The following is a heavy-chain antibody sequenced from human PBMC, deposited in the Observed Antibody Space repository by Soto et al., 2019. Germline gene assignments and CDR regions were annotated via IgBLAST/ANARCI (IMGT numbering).Heavy chain of an antibody. J-gene: IGHJ4*02. CDR1: SGSVSDSY. CDR2: IHERGVT. V-gene: IGHV4-59*02. CDR3: ARDPAGDYGY. D-gene: IGHD4-17*01. Sequence: XESLSLSRLVSSGSVSDSYWGWIRQAPGKGLEWIGYIHERGVTNYNPSLKSRVTMSVDTYKNQFSLTLRSVHTADTAIYFCARDPAGDYGYWGRGTLVTVSS.